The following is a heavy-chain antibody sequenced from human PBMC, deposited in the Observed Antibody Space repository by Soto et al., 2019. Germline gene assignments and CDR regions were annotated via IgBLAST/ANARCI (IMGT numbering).Heavy chain of an antibody. V-gene: IGHV3-30-3*01. CDR2: ISYDGSNK. J-gene: IGHJ5*02. Sequence: QVQLVESGGGVVQPGRSLRLSCAASGFTFSSYAMHWVRQAPGKGLEWVAVISYDGSNKYYADSVKGRFTISRDNSKNTLNLQMNSLRAEDTAVYYCARDRYCGGDCYSNWFDPWGQGTLVTVSS. CDR1: GFTFSSYA. CDR3: ARDRYCGGDCYSNWFDP. D-gene: IGHD2-21*02.